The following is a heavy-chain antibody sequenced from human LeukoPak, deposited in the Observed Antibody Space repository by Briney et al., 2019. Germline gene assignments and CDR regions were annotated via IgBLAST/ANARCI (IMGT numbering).Heavy chain of an antibody. V-gene: IGHV3-48*01. CDR1: GFTFSSYW. CDR2: ISTSNSPI. J-gene: IGHJ4*02. D-gene: IGHD3-3*01. Sequence: PGGSLRLSCAASGFTFSSYWMSWVRQAPGKGLEWISYISTSNSPIYYADSVKGRFTISRDNAKNSLYLQMNSLSAEDTAVYYCARDSDDFWSGYSPYYFDYWGQGTLVTVSS. CDR3: ARDSDDFWSGYSPYYFDY.